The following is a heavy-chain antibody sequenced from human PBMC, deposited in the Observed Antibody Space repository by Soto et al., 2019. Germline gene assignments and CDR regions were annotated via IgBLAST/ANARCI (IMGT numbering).Heavy chain of an antibody. Sequence: PGGSLSLSCAASRFTFSSYGIHWVRQGPGKGLGGVAVISYDGSNKYYAGSVKGRFTISRDNSKNTLYLQMDSLRAEDSAVYYCAKASSSWDGYYYYGMDVWGPGTTVTVSS. CDR1: RFTFSSYG. V-gene: IGHV3-30*18. J-gene: IGHJ6*02. D-gene: IGHD6-13*01. CDR3: AKASSSWDGYYYYGMDV. CDR2: ISYDGSNK.